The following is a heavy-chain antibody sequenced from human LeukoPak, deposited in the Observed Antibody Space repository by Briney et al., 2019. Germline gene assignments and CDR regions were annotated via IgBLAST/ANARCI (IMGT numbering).Heavy chain of an antibody. CDR2: IYYSGST. CDR1: GGSISSSY. V-gene: IGHV4-59*08. Sequence: SEILSLTCTVSGGSISSSYWSWIRQPPGKGLEWIGYIYYSGSTNYNPSLKSRVTISVDTSKNQFSLKLNSVTAADTAVYYCARRANNYGSGYFDYWGQGTLVTVSS. CDR3: ARRANNYGSGYFDY. D-gene: IGHD3-10*01. J-gene: IGHJ4*02.